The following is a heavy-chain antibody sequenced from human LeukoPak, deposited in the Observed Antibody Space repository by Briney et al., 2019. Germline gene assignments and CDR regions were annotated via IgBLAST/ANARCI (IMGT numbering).Heavy chain of an antibody. J-gene: IGHJ6*01. CDR1: GFTFSSYS. V-gene: IGHV3-21*01. CDR2: ISSSRSSYL. D-gene: IGHD3-22*01. Sequence: AGESLRLSCAASGFTFSSYSMNWVRQPPGKGLEWVSSISSSRSSYLYHPVSVKGRFAIANDNATNPHEPRMNSLRAEDTAVYYCARDPAPVYYYDSSGYYGHYYYYGMHVWVQG. CDR3: ARDPAPVYYYDSSGYYGHYYYYGMHV.